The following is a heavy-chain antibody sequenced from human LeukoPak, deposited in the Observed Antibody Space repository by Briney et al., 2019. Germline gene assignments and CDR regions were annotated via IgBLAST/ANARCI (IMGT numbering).Heavy chain of an antibody. Sequence: MTSETLSLTCTVSGGSISSYYWSWIRQPPGKGLEWIGYIYYSGSTNYNPSLKSRVTISVDTSKNQFSLKLTSVTAADTAVYYCARDSGYSYGYSLDYWGQGNLVTVSS. CDR1: GGSISSYY. V-gene: IGHV4-59*12. CDR3: ARDSGYSYGYSLDY. CDR2: IYYSGST. J-gene: IGHJ4*02. D-gene: IGHD5-18*01.